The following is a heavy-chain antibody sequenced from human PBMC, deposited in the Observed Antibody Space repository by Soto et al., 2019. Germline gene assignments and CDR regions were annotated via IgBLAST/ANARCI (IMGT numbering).Heavy chain of an antibody. CDR1: GFTFSSCG. V-gene: IGHV3-30*18. CDR3: AKDRRWLLYYFDY. Sequence: GGSLRLSCAASGFTFSSCGMHWVRQAPGKGLEWVAVISYDGSHKYYADSVKGRFTISRDNSKNTLYLQMNSLRAEDTAVYYCAKDRRWLLYYFDYWGQGTLVTAPQ. CDR2: ISYDGSHK. J-gene: IGHJ4*02. D-gene: IGHD3-3*01.